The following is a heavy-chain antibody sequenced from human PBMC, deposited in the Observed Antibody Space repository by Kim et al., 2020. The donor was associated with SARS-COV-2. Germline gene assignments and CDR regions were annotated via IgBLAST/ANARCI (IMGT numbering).Heavy chain of an antibody. Sequence: PSLRSRVTISVDTSKNQFSLKLSSVTAVDTAVYYCASLCPVCGGGMDVWGQGTTVTVSS. D-gene: IGHD3-10*02. J-gene: IGHJ6*02. CDR3: ASLCPVCGGGMDV. V-gene: IGHV4-59*01.